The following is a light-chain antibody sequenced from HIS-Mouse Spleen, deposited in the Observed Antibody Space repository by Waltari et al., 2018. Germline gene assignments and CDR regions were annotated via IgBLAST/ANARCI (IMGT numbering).Light chain of an antibody. CDR1: SSNIGSNY. Sequence: QSVLTQPPSASGTPGQRVTISCSGSSSNIGSNYVYWYQQLPGTAPKLLIYRNNPRPSGGPDRFSGSKSGTSASLAISGLRSEDEADYYCAAWDDSLSGPVFGTGTKVTVL. V-gene: IGLV1-47*01. CDR3: AAWDDSLSGPV. J-gene: IGLJ1*01. CDR2: RNN.